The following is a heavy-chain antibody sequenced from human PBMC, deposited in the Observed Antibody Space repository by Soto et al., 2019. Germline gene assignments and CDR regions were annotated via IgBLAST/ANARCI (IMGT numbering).Heavy chain of an antibody. CDR1: GLTFRSYW. CDR3: VRDMQVWRLDP. CDR2: INTDGSVA. J-gene: IGHJ5*02. V-gene: IGHV3-74*03. Sequence: EVQLVESGGGLVQPGESLRLSCAASGLTFRSYWMHWVRQAPGKGLVWVSRINTDGSVAMYVDSVKGRFTSARDNAKNTLYLHTNSLRAEDTAVYYCVRDMQVWRLDPWGQGTLVTVSS. D-gene: IGHD2-2*01.